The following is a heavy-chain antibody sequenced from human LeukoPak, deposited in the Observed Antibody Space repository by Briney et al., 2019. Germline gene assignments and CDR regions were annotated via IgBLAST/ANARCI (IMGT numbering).Heavy chain of an antibody. V-gene: IGHV1-2*02. J-gene: IGHJ3*02. CDR2: INPNSGGT. CDR3: ARDRIPLRGYLWGRGAFDI. Sequence: GASVKVSCKASGYTFTGYYMHWVRQAPGQGLEWMGWINPNSGGTNYAQKFQGRVTMTRDTSISTAYMELSRLRSDDTAVYYCARDRIPLRGYLWGRGAFDIWGQGTMVTVSS. CDR1: GYTFTGYY. D-gene: IGHD3-10*01.